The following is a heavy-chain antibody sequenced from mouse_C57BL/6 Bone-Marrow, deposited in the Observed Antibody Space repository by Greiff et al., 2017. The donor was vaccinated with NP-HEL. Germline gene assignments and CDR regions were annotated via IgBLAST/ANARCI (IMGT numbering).Heavy chain of an antibody. CDR3: ARHGTVIYYDSDVYLYVGV. CDR1: GFTFSSYG. CDR2: ISSGGSYT. J-gene: IGHJ1*03. V-gene: IGHV5-6*02. D-gene: IGHD2-4*01. Sequence: EVMLVESGGDLVKPGGSLKLSCAASGFTFSSYGMSWVRQAPDKRLEWVASISSGGSYTYYPDSVKGRFTISRDNAKNTLYLQMTSLKSEDTAMYYWARHGTVIYYDSDVYLYVGVRGTGTTVTVSS.